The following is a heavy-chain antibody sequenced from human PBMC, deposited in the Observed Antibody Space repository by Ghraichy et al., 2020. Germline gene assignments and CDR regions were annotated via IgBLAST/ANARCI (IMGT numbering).Heavy chain of an antibody. CDR3: ALADANGWYGFDY. J-gene: IGHJ4*02. CDR1: GLTFNHHG. CDR2: IRYDGKSK. Sequence: GGSLRLSCTASGLTFNHHGMHWVRQAPGKGLEWVTFIRYDGKSKYYADSVKGRFTISRDNSKNTVSLQMNSLRVEDTAVYYCALADANGWYGFDYWGQGTRVTVSS. D-gene: IGHD6-19*01. V-gene: IGHV3-30*02.